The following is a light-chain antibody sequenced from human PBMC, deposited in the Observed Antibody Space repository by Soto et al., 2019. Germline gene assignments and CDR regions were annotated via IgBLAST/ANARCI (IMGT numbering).Light chain of an antibody. CDR3: CAYAGSGTVV. J-gene: IGLJ3*02. CDR2: EAT. V-gene: IGLV2-23*02. CDR1: SSDVGSYNL. Sequence: VLTQPASVSGSPEQSITISCTGTSSDVGSYNLVSWYQQHPGKAPKVMIYEATKRPSGVSNRFSGSKSGNTASLTISGLQAEDEADYYCCAYAGSGTVVFSGGTKVTVL.